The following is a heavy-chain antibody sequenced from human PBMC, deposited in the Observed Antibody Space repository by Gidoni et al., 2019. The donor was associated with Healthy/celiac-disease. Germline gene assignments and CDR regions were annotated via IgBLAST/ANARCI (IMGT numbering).Heavy chain of an antibody. CDR2: ISWNSGSI. V-gene: IGHV3-9*01. J-gene: IGHJ4*02. D-gene: IGHD5-18*01. CDR1: GFTFDDYA. Sequence: EVQLVESGGGLVQPGRSLRLSCAASGFTFDDYAMHWVRQAPGKGLEWVSGISWNSGSIGYADSVKGRFTISRDNAKNSLYLQMNSLRAEDTALYYCAKDMSGGYSYGYYFDYWGQGTLVTVSS. CDR3: AKDMSGGYSYGYYFDY.